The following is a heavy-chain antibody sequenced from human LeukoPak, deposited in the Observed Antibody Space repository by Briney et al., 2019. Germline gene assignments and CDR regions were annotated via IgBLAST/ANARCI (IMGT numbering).Heavy chain of an antibody. CDR1: GFSFSSYG. D-gene: IGHD3-10*01. J-gene: IGHJ4*02. V-gene: IGHV3-33*06. CDR2: TWYDGSNK. CDR3: AKEYYYGSGSYYTKPYFFDY. Sequence: PGRSLRLSCAASGFSFSSYGMHWVRQAPGKGLEWVAVTWYDGSNKYYADSVKGRFTISKDNSKNTLYLQMNILRAEDTAVYYCAKEYYYGSGSYYTKPYFFDYWGQGTLVTVSS.